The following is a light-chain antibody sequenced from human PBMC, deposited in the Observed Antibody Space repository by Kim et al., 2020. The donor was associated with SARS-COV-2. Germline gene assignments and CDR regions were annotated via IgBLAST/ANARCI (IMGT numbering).Light chain of an antibody. CDR1: KLGDKY. CDR2: QDS. Sequence: SYELTQPPSVSVSPGQTASITCSGDKLGDKYACWYQQKPAQSPVLVIYQDSKRPSGIPERFSGSNSGNTATLTISGTQAMDEADYCCQAWDSSTVVFGGGAQLTVL. V-gene: IGLV3-1*01. J-gene: IGLJ2*01. CDR3: QAWDSSTVV.